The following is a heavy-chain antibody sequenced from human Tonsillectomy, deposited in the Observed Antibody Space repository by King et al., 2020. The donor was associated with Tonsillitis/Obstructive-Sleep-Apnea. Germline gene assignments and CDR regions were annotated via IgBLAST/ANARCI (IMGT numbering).Heavy chain of an antibody. V-gene: IGHV3-9*01. CDR2: ISWNSGSI. Sequence: VQLVESGGGLVQPGRSLRLSCAASGFTFDDYAMHWVRQAPGKGLEWVSGISWNSGSIGYADSVKGRFTISRDNAKNSLYLQMNSLRAEDTALYDCAKDLEVAVPDSARSWFDPWGQGTLVTVSS. D-gene: IGHD5-24*01. CDR3: AKDLEVAVPDSARSWFDP. CDR1: GFTFDDYA. J-gene: IGHJ5*02.